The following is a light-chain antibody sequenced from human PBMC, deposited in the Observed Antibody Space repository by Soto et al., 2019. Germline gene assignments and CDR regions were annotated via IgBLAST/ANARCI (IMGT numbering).Light chain of an antibody. CDR3: QLSYGTPLT. J-gene: IGKJ4*01. CDR2: AAS. CDR1: QSISNY. Sequence: DMEMTQSPSSLSASVGDRVTITCRASQSISNYLNWYQHKPGKVPKLLIYAASSLQIGVPTSLSSSGSGTDFTLINNSLQPEDFATYYCQLSYGTPLTFGGVTKIEIK. V-gene: IGKV1-39*01.